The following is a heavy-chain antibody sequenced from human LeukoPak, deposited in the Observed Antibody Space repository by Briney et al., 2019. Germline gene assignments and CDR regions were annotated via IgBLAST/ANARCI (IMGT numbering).Heavy chain of an antibody. CDR1: GFTFSRYD. D-gene: IGHD3-3*01. V-gene: IGHV3-13*05. J-gene: IGHJ3*02. Sequence: GGSLRLSCAASGFTFSRYDMHWVRQATGKGLEWVSAIGTVGDPYYPGSVKGRFTISRENAENSLYLQMNSLRAGDTAVYYCARGFLGDAFDIWGQGTMVTVSS. CDR3: ARGFLGDAFDI. CDR2: IGTVGDP.